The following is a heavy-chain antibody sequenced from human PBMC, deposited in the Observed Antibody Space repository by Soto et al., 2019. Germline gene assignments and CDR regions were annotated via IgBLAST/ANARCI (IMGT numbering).Heavy chain of an antibody. J-gene: IGHJ5*02. D-gene: IGHD2-2*01. CDR2: INPNSGGT. V-gene: IGHV1-2*04. CDR3: AREYCSSTSCYAVFDP. Sequence: ASVKVSCKASGYTFTGYYMHWVRQAPGQGLEWMGWINPNSGGTNYAQKFQGWVTTTRDTSISTAYMELSRLRSDDTAVYYCAREYCSSTSCYAVFDPWGQGTLVTVSS. CDR1: GYTFTGYY.